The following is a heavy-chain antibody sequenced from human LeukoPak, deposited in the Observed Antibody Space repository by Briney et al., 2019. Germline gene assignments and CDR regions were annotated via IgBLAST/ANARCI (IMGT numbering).Heavy chain of an antibody. CDR1: GGTFTSYA. Sequence: SGKVSCKASGGTFTSYAISWVRQAPGQGLEWMGRIIPILGIANYAQKFQGRVTITADKSTSTAYMELSSLRSEDTAVYYCARGPGSSGYLVNYWGQGTLVTVSS. D-gene: IGHD3-22*01. CDR2: IIPILGIA. J-gene: IGHJ4*02. CDR3: ARGPGSSGYLVNY. V-gene: IGHV1-69*04.